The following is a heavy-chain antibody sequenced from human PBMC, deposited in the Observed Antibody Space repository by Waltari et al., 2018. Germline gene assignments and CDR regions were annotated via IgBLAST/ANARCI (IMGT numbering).Heavy chain of an antibody. CDR1: GGSISSSSYY. J-gene: IGHJ4*02. CDR3: ARKRYCSGGSCPFEY. V-gene: IGHV4-39*01. D-gene: IGHD2-15*01. CDR2: IYYSGST. Sequence: QLQLQESGPGLVTPSETLSLTCTVSGGSISSSSYYWRWIRQPPGKGLEWIGSIYYSGSTYYNPYLKSRVTISGETSKKQCALKVSSVSAAEKAVYYCARKRYCSGGSCPFEYWGQGTLVTVSS.